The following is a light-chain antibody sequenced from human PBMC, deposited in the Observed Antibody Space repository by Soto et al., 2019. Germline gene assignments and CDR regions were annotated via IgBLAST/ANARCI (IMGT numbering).Light chain of an antibody. CDR2: AAS. CDR3: QQLNSYPRT. J-gene: IGKJ1*01. Sequence: DIPLTQSPSFLSASVGDRATITCRASQGMSSYLAWYQQKPGKAPKLLIYAASTLQSGVPSSFSGSGSGTEFTPTISSLQPEDFATYYCQQLNSYPRTFGQGTKVEIK. CDR1: QGMSSY. V-gene: IGKV1-9*01.